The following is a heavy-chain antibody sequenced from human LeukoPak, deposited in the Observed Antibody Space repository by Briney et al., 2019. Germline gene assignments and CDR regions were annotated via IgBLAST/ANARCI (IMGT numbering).Heavy chain of an antibody. V-gene: IGHV1-18*04. CDR1: VYTFTNYG. CDR3: ARVPPSTHQMLSSDY. J-gene: IGHJ4*02. CDR2: ISANNGET. Sequence: ASVNVSFKASVYTFTNYGISSVRQAPGQGLEWMAWISANNGETRYAQNLQGRVTMTTDTSTSTAYMELRSLRSNDTAVYYCARVPPSTHQMLSSDYWGQGTQVTVSS. D-gene: IGHD2-2*01.